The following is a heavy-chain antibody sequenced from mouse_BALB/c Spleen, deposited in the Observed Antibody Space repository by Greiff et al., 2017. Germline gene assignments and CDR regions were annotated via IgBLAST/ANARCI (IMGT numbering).Heavy chain of an antibody. D-gene: IGHD4-1*01. Sequence: VQLQQSGAELVRPGTSVKVSCKASGYAFTNYLIEWVKQRPGQGLEWIGVINPGSGGTNYNEKFKGKATLTADKSSSTAYMQLSSLTSDDSAVYFCARWGLGYFDYWGQGTTLTVSS. V-gene: IGHV1-54*01. CDR1: GYAFTNYL. J-gene: IGHJ2*01. CDR3: ARWGLGYFDY. CDR2: INPGSGGT.